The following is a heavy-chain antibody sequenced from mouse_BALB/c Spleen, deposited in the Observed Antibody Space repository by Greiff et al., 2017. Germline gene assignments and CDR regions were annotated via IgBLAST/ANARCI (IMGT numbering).Heavy chain of an antibody. Sequence: EVKVVESGGGLVQPGGSRKLSCAASGFTFSSFGMHWVRQAPEKGLEWVAYISSGSSTIYYADTVKGRFTISRDNPKNTLFLQMTSLRSEDTAMYYCARFDYGNYAMDYWGQGTSVTVSS. CDR1: GFTFSSFG. CDR2: ISSGSSTI. V-gene: IGHV5-17*02. J-gene: IGHJ4*01. CDR3: ARFDYGNYAMDY. D-gene: IGHD2-1*01.